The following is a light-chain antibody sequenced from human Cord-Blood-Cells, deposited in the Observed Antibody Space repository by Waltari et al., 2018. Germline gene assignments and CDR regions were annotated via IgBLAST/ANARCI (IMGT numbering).Light chain of an antibody. Sequence: QSALTQPPSASGSPGQSVTISCTGPSSDVGGYNYVSWYQQHPGKAPKLMIYEVSKRPSGFPDRFSGSKSGNTASLTVSGLQAEDEADYYCSSYAGSNNLVFGGGTKLTVL. J-gene: IGLJ3*02. V-gene: IGLV2-8*01. CDR1: SSDVGGYNY. CDR2: EVS. CDR3: SSYAGSNNLV.